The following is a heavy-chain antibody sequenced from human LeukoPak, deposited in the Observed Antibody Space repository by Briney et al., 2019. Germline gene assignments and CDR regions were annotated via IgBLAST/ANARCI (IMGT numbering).Heavy chain of an antibody. CDR2: INPNSGGT. J-gene: IGHJ4*02. CDR3: ARDYYGSGSYYPLDY. CDR1: GYTFTGYY. D-gene: IGHD3-10*01. Sequence: ASVKVSCKASGYTFTGYYMHWLRQAPGQGLEWMGWINPNSGGTNYAQKFQGRVTMTRDTSISTAYMELSRLRSDDTAVYYCARDYYGSGSYYPLDYWGQGTLVTVSS. V-gene: IGHV1-2*02.